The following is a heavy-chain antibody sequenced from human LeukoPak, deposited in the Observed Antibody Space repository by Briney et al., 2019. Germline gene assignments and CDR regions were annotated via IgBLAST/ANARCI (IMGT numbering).Heavy chain of an antibody. V-gene: IGHV4-59*12. CDR3: AEYYYDSSGYDELFDY. CDR1: GGSISSYY. D-gene: IGHD3-22*01. J-gene: IGHJ4*02. Sequence: SETLSLTCTVSGGSISSYYWSWIRQPPGKGLEWIGYIYYSGSTNYNPSLKSRVTISVDTSKNQFSLKLSSVTAADTAVYYCAEYYYDSSGYDELFDYWGQGTLVTVSS. CDR2: IYYSGST.